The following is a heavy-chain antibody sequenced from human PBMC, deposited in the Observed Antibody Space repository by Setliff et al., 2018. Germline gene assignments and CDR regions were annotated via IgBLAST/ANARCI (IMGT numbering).Heavy chain of an antibody. CDR1: GGSISSGDYY. J-gene: IGHJ3*02. V-gene: IGHV4-30-4*08. D-gene: IGHD1-1*01. Sequence: PSETLSLTCTVSGGSISSGDYYWSWIRQPPGKGLVWIGYIYYSGSTYYNPSLKSRVAISVDTSKNQFSLKLSSVTAADTAVYYCAREAPGYAFDIWGQGTMVTVSS. CDR2: IYYSGST. CDR3: AREAPGYAFDI.